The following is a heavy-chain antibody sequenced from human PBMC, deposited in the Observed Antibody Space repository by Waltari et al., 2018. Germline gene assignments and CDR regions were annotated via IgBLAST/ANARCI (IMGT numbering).Heavy chain of an antibody. CDR3: ARSGYSSNWYSWFDP. J-gene: IGHJ5*02. V-gene: IGHV1-69*04. Sequence: QVQLVQSGAEVKKPGSSVKVSCKASGGTFSSYAISWVRQAPGQGLEWMGGIIPSLGIANYAQKFQGRVPITADESTSTAYMELSSLRSEDTAVYYCARSGYSSNWYSWFDPWGQGTLVTVSS. CDR2: IIPSLGIA. CDR1: GGTFSSYA. D-gene: IGHD6-13*01.